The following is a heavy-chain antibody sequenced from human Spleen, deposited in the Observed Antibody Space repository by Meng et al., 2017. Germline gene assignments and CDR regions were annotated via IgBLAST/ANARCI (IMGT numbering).Heavy chain of an antibody. Sequence: LSLTCAASGFTFSSYSMNWVRQAPGKGLEWVSYISSSGSTIYYADSVKGRFTISRDNAKNSLYLQMNSLRAEDTAVYYCARDRSIYYYYGMDVWGQGTTVTVSS. CDR3: ARDRSIYYYYGMDV. CDR2: ISSSGSTI. CDR1: GFTFSSYS. J-gene: IGHJ6*02. V-gene: IGHV3-48*04.